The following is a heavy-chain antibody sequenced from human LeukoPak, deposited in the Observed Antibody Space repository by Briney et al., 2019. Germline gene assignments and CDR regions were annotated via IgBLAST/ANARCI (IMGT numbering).Heavy chain of an antibody. V-gene: IGHV4-39*01. CDR2: IYYRGTT. J-gene: IGHJ4*02. Sequence: SETLSLTGTVSGGSISSSSYYWGWIRQPPGKGLEWIGSIYYRGTTYYNPSLKSRVTISVDTSKNQFSLKLSSVTAADTAVYYCASLKTYDSSAFYYGGWYFFDYWGQGTLVTVSS. CDR1: GGSISSSSYY. CDR3: ASLKTYDSSAFYYGGWYFFDY. D-gene: IGHD3-22*01.